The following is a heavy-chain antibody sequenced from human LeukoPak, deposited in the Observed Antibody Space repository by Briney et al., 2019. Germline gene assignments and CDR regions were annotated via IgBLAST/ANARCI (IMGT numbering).Heavy chain of an antibody. J-gene: IGHJ4*02. CDR3: ARETYSNILTGTDY. CDR2: INPNSGGT. D-gene: IGHD3-9*01. Sequence: ASVKVSCKASGYIFTGYQMHWVRQAPGQGLEWMGWINPNSGGTKYSQKFQGRVTLTRDMSITTAYMELRSLTSDDTAVYYCARETYSNILTGTDYWGPGTLVTVSS. V-gene: IGHV1-2*02. CDR1: GYIFTGYQ.